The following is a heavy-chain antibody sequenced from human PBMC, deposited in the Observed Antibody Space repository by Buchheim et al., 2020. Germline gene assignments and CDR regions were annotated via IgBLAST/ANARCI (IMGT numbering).Heavy chain of an antibody. V-gene: IGHV3-30*18. CDR2: ISYDGSNK. D-gene: IGHD1-26*01. CDR1: GFTFSSYG. J-gene: IGHJ1*01. Sequence: QVQLVESGGGVVQPGRSLRLSCAASGFTFSSYGMHWVRQAPGKGLEWVALISYDGSNKYYVDSVKGRFTISRDNSKNTLYLQMNSLRPEDTAVYYCAKDSGNYYLLEYFQNWGQGTL. CDR3: AKDSGNYYLLEYFQN.